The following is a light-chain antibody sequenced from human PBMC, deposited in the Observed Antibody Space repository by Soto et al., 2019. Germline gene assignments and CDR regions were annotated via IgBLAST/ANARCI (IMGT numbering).Light chain of an antibody. V-gene: IGKV3-20*01. CDR2: VAS. Sequence: EIVLTQSPGTLSLSSGERATLSCRASQSVRSNYLAWYQQKPGQAPRLLIYVASSRATGTQDRLRGSGSGTDFTLTISRLEPEDFAVYYCQQYASSPLTFGGGTKVEIK. CDR3: QQYASSPLT. J-gene: IGKJ4*01. CDR1: QSVRSNY.